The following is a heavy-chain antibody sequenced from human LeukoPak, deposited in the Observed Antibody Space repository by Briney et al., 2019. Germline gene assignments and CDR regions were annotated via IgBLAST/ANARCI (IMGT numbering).Heavy chain of an antibody. CDR3: ARDGRYCSSTSCLYYYYGMDV. CDR2: ISYDGSNK. V-gene: IGHV3-30*04. D-gene: IGHD2-2*01. CDR1: GSTFSSYA. Sequence: PGRSLRLSCVASGSTFSSYAMHWVRQAPGKGLEWVAVISYDGSNKYYADSVKGRFTISRDNSKNTLYLQMNSLRAEDTAVYYCARDGRYCSSTSCLYYYYGMDVWGKGTTVTVSS. J-gene: IGHJ6*04.